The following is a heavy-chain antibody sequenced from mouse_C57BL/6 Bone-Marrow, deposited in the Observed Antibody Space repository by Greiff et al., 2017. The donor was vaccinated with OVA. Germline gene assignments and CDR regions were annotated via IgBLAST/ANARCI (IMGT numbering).Heavy chain of an antibody. CDR3: ARRTPYYGSSYGYFAY. CDR2: INPNNGGT. J-gene: IGHJ2*01. Sequence: VQLQQSGPELVKPGASVKMSCKASGYTFTDYNMHWVKQSHGKSLEWIGYINPNNGGTSYNQKFKGKATLTVNKSSSTAYMQLRSLTSEDSAVYYFARRTPYYGSSYGYFAYWCQGSTLTVSS. V-gene: IGHV1-22*01. CDR1: GYTFTDYN. D-gene: IGHD1-1*01.